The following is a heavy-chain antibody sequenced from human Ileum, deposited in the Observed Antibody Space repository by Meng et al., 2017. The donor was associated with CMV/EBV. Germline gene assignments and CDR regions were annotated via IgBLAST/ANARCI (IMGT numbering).Heavy chain of an antibody. D-gene: IGHD2-8*02. V-gene: IGHV3-23*01. CDR1: VVTSGSCA. J-gene: IGHJ5*02. CDR2: VSGNDRST. Sequence: SVVTSGSCAVTWVRRPPGRELEGVASVSGNDRSTNYADSVENRFTITSNNSKNTVVLLMISGRAEDAALYFCAKRNGLGGTWWWFDPWGQGTLVTVSS. CDR3: AKRNGLGGTWWWFDP.